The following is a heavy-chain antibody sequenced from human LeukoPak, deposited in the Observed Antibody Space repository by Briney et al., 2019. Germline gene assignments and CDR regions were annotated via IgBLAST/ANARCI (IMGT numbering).Heavy chain of an antibody. V-gene: IGHV3-53*01. CDR3: ARGSGGSYHSGTHY. CDR1: GFTVSSNY. CDR2: IYSGDST. D-gene: IGHD1-26*01. J-gene: IGHJ4*02. Sequence: GGSLRLSCAASGFTVSSNYMSWVRQAPGKGLEWVSIIYSGDSTYYADSVKGRFTISRDNSKNTLYLQMSSLRAEDTAVYYCARGSGGSYHSGTHYWGQGTLVTVSS.